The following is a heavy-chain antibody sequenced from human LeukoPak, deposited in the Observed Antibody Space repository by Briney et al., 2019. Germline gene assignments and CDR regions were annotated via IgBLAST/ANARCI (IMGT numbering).Heavy chain of an antibody. D-gene: IGHD3-3*02. CDR2: IRYDGSNK. CDR3: AKAHFNYFDY. J-gene: IGHJ4*02. Sequence: GGSLRLSCAPSGFTFSSYGMHWVRQAPGKGLEWVAFIRYDGSNKYYADSVKGRFTVSRDNSKNTLYLQMNSLRAEDTAVYYCAKAHFNYFDYWGQGTLVTLSS. V-gene: IGHV3-30*02. CDR1: GFTFSSYG.